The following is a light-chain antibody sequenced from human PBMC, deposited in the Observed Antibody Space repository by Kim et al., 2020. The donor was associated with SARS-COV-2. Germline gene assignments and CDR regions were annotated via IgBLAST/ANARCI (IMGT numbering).Light chain of an antibody. CDR3: NARDSSNNHV. CDR1: SLRNYY. J-gene: IGLJ2*01. CDR2: ERN. Sequence: SSELTQDPAVSVALGQTVRITCQGESLRNYYPSWFQQKPRQAPILFISERNNRPSGFPSRFVGSSSGNTAYLTIIGAQAEDEADYYCNARDSSNNHVFGGGTQLTVL. V-gene: IGLV3-19*01.